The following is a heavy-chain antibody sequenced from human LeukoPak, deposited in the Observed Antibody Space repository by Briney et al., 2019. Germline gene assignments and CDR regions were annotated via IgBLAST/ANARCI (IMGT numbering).Heavy chain of an antibody. CDR1: GFTFSSYA. CDR3: AKVRGIAVAGGD. V-gene: IGHV3-23*01. CDR2: ISGSGGST. J-gene: IGHJ4*02. Sequence: GGSLRLSCAASGFTFSSYAMSWVRQAPGKGLEWVSAISGSGGSTYYADSVKGRFTISRDNSKDTLYLQMNSLRAEDTAVYYCAKVRGIAVAGGDWGQGTLVTVSS. D-gene: IGHD6-19*01.